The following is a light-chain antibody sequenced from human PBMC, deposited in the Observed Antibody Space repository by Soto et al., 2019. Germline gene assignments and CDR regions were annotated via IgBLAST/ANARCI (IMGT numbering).Light chain of an antibody. Sequence: EIVMTQSPVTLSVSPGERATLSCRASQSVSSNLAWYQQKPGQAPSLLIYGAFTRATGIPARFSGTGSGTDFTLTISSLEPEDFAVYYCQQRSNWPSLTFGGGTKVDIK. V-gene: IGKV3-11*01. CDR1: QSVSSN. CDR2: GAF. CDR3: QQRSNWPSLT. J-gene: IGKJ4*01.